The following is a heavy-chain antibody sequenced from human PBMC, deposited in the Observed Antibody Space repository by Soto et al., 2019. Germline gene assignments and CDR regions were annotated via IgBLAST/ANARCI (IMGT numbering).Heavy chain of an antibody. Sequence: QVQLVQSGAEVKKPGASVTVSCKTSGYTLSNYGINWVRQAPGQGLEWMGWISGYNGNTNYAQTVQGRVTMTTDTSTGTVYMELRSLKSDDTAIYYCSRFIMVGGWFDPNYYHGMDVWGQGTTVTVSS. CDR2: ISGYNGNT. V-gene: IGHV1-18*01. J-gene: IGHJ6*02. D-gene: IGHD6-19*01. CDR1: GYTLSNYG. CDR3: SRFIMVGGWFDPNYYHGMDV.